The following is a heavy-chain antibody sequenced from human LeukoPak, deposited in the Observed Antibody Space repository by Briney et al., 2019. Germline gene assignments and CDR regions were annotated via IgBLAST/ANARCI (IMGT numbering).Heavy chain of an antibody. Sequence: PSETLSLTCTVSGGSISSYYWSWIRQPAGKGLEWIGRIYTSGSTNYNPSLKSRVTMSVDTSKNQFSLKLSFVTAADTAVYYCARDTLHYDFWSGYYGENWFDPWGQGTLVTVSP. CDR3: ARDTLHYDFWSGYYGENWFDP. CDR2: IYTSGST. J-gene: IGHJ5*02. D-gene: IGHD3-3*01. CDR1: GGSISSYY. V-gene: IGHV4-4*07.